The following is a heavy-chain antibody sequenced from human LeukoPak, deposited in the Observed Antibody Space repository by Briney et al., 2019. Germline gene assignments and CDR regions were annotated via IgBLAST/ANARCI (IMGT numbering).Heavy chain of an antibody. CDR3: AARTYYGSYYDY. J-gene: IGHJ4*02. V-gene: IGHV1-24*01. CDR2: FDPEDGET. D-gene: IGHD3-10*01. Sequence: AVNVSCMVSVYTLTELSMHWVRQAPAKGREWMGGFDPEDGETIYAQKFQGRVTMTEDTSTDTAYMELSSLRSEDTAVYYCAARTYYGSYYDYWGQGTLVTVSS. CDR1: VYTLTELS.